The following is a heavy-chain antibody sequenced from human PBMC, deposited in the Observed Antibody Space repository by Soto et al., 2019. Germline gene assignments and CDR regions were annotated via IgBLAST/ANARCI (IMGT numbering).Heavy chain of an antibody. D-gene: IGHD3-16*01. V-gene: IGHV3-53*01. J-gene: IGHJ4*02. CDR3: AGRLTTAASLDY. CDR2: VHGGGST. Sequence: GGSLRLSCAASGFTVSNNHMTWVRQAAGRGLELVSFVHGGGSTSYADSVKGRFTISRDNSKNTLYLQMDSLRAEDTAIYYCAGRLTTAASLDYWGRGTLVTVSS. CDR1: GFTVSNNH.